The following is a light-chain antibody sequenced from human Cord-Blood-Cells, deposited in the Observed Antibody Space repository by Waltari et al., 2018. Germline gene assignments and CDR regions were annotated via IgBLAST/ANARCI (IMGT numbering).Light chain of an antibody. CDR3: QQYYSTPLT. V-gene: IGKV4-1*01. Sequence: DIVMTQSPDSLAVSLGERATINCKSSQSVLYSSNNKNYLAWYQQQPGQPPKLLIYWASTRGSGVPDRFSGSGSGTDFTLTISSLQAEDVAVYYCQQYYSTPLTFGGGTKVEIK. CDR2: WAS. CDR1: QSVLYSSNNKNY. J-gene: IGKJ4*01.